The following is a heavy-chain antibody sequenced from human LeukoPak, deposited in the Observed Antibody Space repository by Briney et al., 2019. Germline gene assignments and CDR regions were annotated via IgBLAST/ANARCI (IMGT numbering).Heavy chain of an antibody. CDR3: ARGSQSLGYCSGGSCRAKIFDY. J-gene: IGHJ4*02. CDR2: INHSGST. Sequence: KPSETLSLTCAVYGGSFSSYYWSWIRQPPGKGLEWIGEINHSGSTNYNPSLKSRVTISVDTSKNQFSLKLSSVTAADTAVYYCARGSQSLGYCSGGSCRAKIFDYWGQGTLVTVSS. D-gene: IGHD2-15*01. CDR1: GGSFSSYY. V-gene: IGHV4-34*01.